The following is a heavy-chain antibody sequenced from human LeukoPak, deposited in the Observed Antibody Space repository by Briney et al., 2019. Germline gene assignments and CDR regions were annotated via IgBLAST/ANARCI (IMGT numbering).Heavy chain of an antibody. CDR1: GVTFSSYW. D-gene: IGHD3-22*01. CDR2: IKQDGSEI. J-gene: IGHJ4*02. V-gene: IGHV3-7*04. CDR3: ARLGDSSGYYDY. Sequence: RGSPRLSCAASGVTFSSYWMSWGPEAPGKGLEWVANIKQDGSEIFYVDSVKGRFTISRDNAKNSLYLQMNSLRAEDTAVYYCARLGDSSGYYDYWGQGTLVTVSS.